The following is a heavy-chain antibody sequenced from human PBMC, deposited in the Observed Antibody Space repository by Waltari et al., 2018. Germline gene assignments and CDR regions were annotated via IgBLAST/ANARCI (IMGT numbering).Heavy chain of an antibody. CDR1: GYSISSGYY. CDR2: ISHSGRT. Sequence: QGQLQESGPGLVKPSETLSLTCTVAGYSISSGYYWGWIRQPPRTGLVGIVSISHSGRTYPNPSLSSRVTISVDSSKTQFSLKLSSVTAADTAVYSCARVLYAGFGSSYYYYMDVWGKGTTVTISS. V-gene: IGHV4-38-2*02. D-gene: IGHD3-10*01. CDR3: ARVLYAGFGSSYYYYMDV. J-gene: IGHJ6*03.